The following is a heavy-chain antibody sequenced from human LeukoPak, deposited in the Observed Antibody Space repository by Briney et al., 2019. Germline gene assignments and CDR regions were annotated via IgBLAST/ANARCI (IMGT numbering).Heavy chain of an antibody. CDR2: ISGSGGST. CDR3: AKVEPGGSVAVAGNHHFDY. D-gene: IGHD6-19*01. Sequence: PGGSLRLSCAASGFTFSSYAMSWVRQAPGKGLEWVSAISGSGGSTYYADSVKGRFTISRDNSKNTLYLQMNSLRAEDTAVYYCAKVEPGGSVAVAGNHHFDYWGQGTLVTVSS. CDR1: GFTFSSYA. J-gene: IGHJ4*02. V-gene: IGHV3-23*01.